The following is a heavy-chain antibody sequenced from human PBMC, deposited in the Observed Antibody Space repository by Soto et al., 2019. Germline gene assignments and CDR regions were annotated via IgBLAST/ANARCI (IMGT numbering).Heavy chain of an antibody. CDR3: TIHNTDY. V-gene: IGHV3-73*02. CDR1: GFTFSASA. Sequence: EVQLVESGGGLVQPGGSLKLSCAGSGFTFSASALHWVRQASGKGLEWVGRIRSKANSYATAYAASVTGRFTISRDDSKSTAYLQMNSLKTEDTAMSYSTIHNTDYLGQGTLVTVSS. CDR2: IRSKANSYAT. J-gene: IGHJ4*02.